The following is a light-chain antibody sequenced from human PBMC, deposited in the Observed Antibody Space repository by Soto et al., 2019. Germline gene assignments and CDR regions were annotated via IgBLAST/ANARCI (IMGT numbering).Light chain of an antibody. V-gene: IGKV1-5*03. CDR2: KAS. J-gene: IGKJ2*01. Sequence: DIQMTQSPSTLSASVGDRVTITCRASQSINSWLAWYQQKPGKAPKLLIYKASSLESGVPSRFSGSGSGTEFTLTISSLQPDDFATYYCQQYKSYPMYTFGQGTKLEIK. CDR1: QSINSW. CDR3: QQYKSYPMYT.